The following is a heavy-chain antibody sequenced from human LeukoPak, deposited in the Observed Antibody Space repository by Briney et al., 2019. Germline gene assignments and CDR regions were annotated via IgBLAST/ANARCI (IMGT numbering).Heavy chain of an antibody. CDR3: ARTIITDYGDYRYYFDY. CDR2: IIPILGIA. CDR1: EGTFSSYA. V-gene: IGHV1-69*04. D-gene: IGHD4-17*01. Sequence: SVKVSCKASEGTFSSYAISWVRQAPGQGLEWMGRIIPILGIANYAQKFQGRVTITADKSTSTAYMELSSLRSEDTAVYYCARTIITDYGDYRYYFDYWGQGTLVTVSS. J-gene: IGHJ4*02.